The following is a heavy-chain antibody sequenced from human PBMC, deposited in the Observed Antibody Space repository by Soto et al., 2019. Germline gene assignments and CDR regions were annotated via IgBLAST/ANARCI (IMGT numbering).Heavy chain of an antibody. Sequence: PGGSLRLSCAVPGGIFHGYGMHWVRQAPGKGLEWVAIIRFDGSNEEYADSVKGRFTISRDNSRNTVYLQMDSLGAEDTAVYYCTRLDRRLIAFDIWGQGTMVTVSS. CDR3: TRLDRRLIAFDI. D-gene: IGHD2-8*01. CDR2: IRFDGSNE. V-gene: IGHV3-33*01. J-gene: IGHJ3*02. CDR1: GGIFHGYG.